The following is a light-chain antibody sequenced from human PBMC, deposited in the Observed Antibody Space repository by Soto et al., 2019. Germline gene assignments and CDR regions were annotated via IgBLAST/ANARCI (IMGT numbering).Light chain of an antibody. CDR2: GIS. CDR1: SSNIGAGYD. CDR3: QSYDSSLSGPV. V-gene: IGLV1-40*01. Sequence: QSVLTQPPSVSGAPGQRVTISCTGSSSNIGAGYDVHWYQQLPGTAPKLLIYGISNRPSGVPDRFSGSKSGTSASLAITGLQAEDEADYYCQSYDSSLSGPVFGTGTKLTVL. J-gene: IGLJ1*01.